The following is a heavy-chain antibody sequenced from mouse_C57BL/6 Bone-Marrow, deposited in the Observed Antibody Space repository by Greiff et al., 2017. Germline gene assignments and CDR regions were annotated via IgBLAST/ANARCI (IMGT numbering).Heavy chain of an antibody. CDR3: ARCDGYWFAY. V-gene: IGHV1-50*01. Sequence: VQLQQSGAELVKPGASVKLSCKASGYTFTSYWMQWVKQRPGQGLEWIGEIDPSDSYTNYNQKFKGKATLTVDTSSSTAYMQLSSLTSEDSAVYYCARCDGYWFAYWGQGTLVTVSA. CDR2: IDPSDSYT. D-gene: IGHD2-3*01. J-gene: IGHJ3*01. CDR1: GYTFTSYW.